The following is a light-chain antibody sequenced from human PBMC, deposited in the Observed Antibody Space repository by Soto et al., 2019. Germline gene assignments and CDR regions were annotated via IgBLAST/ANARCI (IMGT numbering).Light chain of an antibody. CDR3: QQYGTSAIT. J-gene: IGKJ5*01. CDR1: QSVPSR. CDR2: GAS. Sequence: EIVMTQSPAPLSVSPGERATLSRRASQSVPSRIAWYQQKPGQAPSLLIYGASTRATGVPDRFSGTGSGTDFTLTISRLEPEDFAVYFCQQYGTSAITFGQGTRLEIK. V-gene: IGKV3-20*01.